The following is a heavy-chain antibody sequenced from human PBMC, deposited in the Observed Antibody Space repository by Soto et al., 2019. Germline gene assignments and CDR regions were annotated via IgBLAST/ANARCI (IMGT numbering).Heavy chain of an antibody. J-gene: IGHJ4*01. V-gene: IGHV6-1*01. CDR2: TYYRSKWYY. CDR3: ARGDQYRGGIFDY. CDR1: GDSVSSNSAG. Sequence: SQTLSLTCAITGDSVSSNSAGWSWVRQSPSRGLEWLGRTYYRSKWYYEYAVSVRGRITINPDTSKNQYSLQLNSVTPEDTAVYFCARGDQYRGGIFDYGGKGTRVTVPS. D-gene: IGHD1-26*01.